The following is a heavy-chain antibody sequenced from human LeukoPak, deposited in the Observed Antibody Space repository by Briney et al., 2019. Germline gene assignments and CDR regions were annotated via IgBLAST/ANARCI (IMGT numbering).Heavy chain of an antibody. J-gene: IGHJ4*02. Sequence: ASVNLSCMVSGYTFTNYFISWVRQPPGQGREWMGWISVYNGNTNYGHKLEGRVTMTTDTSTRTAYSELRSLRSDDTAVYYCARDLWVGDYDSGYYFDYWGQGTLVSVSS. CDR1: GYTFTNYF. CDR2: ISVYNGNT. V-gene: IGHV1-18*01. D-gene: IGHD3-10*01. CDR3: ARDLWVGDYDSGYYFDY.